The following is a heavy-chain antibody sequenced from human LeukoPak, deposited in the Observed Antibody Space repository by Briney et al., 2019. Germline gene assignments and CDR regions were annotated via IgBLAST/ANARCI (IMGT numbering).Heavy chain of an antibody. D-gene: IGHD2-15*01. V-gene: IGHV1-18*01. CDR1: GYTFTSYG. CDR2: ITTYNGNT. Sequence: VASVKVSCKASGYTFTSYGIPWVRQAPGQGLEWMGWITTYNGNTYYAQNFQGRVTMTADTSTSTAYMEVRSLRSDDTAVYYCARLSPPIASFCSGGTCYSGGFDPWGQGTLVTVSS. CDR3: ARLSPPIASFCSGGTCYSGGFDP. J-gene: IGHJ5*02.